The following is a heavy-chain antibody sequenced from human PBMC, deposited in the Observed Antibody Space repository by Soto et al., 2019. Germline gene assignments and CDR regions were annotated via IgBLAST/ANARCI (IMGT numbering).Heavy chain of an antibody. V-gene: IGHV5-51*01. CDR1: GYSFTRYW. D-gene: IGHD3-22*01. Sequence: PGESLTISCTGAGYSFTRYWIGWVRQMPGKGLEWMGIIYPGDSDTRYSPSFQGQVTISADKSISTAYLQWSSLKASDTAMYYCARRPYYYDSSGYYPYFDYWGQGTLVTVSS. CDR3: ARRPYYYDSSGYYPYFDY. J-gene: IGHJ4*02. CDR2: IYPGDSDT.